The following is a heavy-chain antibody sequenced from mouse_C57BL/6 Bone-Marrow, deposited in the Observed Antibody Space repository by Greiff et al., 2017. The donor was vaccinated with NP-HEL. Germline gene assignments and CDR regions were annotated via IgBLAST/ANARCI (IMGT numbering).Heavy chain of an antibody. CDR2: INPGSGGT. J-gene: IGHJ4*01. CDR3: ARWGYSNYGFYYAMDY. V-gene: IGHV1-54*01. D-gene: IGHD2-5*01. Sequence: QVQLQQSGAELVRPGTSVKVSCKASGYAFTNYLIEWVKQRPGQGLEWIGVINPGSGGTNYNEKFKGKATLTADKSSSTAYMQLSSLTSEDSAVYFCARWGYSNYGFYYAMDYWGQGTSVTVSS. CDR1: GYAFTNYL.